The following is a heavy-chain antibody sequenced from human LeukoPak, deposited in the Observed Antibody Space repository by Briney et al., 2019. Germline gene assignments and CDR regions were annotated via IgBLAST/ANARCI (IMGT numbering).Heavy chain of an antibody. J-gene: IGHJ4*02. CDR2: INHSGST. V-gene: IGHV4-34*01. CDR1: GGSFSVYY. Sequence: SETLSLTCAVYGGSFSVYYWSCIRQPPGKGLEWIGEINHSGSTNYNPSLKSRVTISVDTSKNQFSLKLSSVTAADTAVYYCARAADYYDSSGYYPLDYWGQGTLVTVSS. CDR3: ARAADYYDSSGYYPLDY. D-gene: IGHD3-22*01.